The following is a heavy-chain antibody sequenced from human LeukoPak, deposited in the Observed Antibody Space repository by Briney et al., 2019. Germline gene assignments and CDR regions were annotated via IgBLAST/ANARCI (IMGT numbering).Heavy chain of an antibody. J-gene: IGHJ4*02. D-gene: IGHD3-10*01. CDR2: IYTSGST. V-gene: IGHV4-61*02. CDR3: ARTRYGSGSYYHGLIDY. CDR1: GGSISSGSYY. Sequence: KASETLSLTCTVSGGSISSGSYYWSWIRQPAGKGLEWIGRIYTSGSTNYNPSLKSRVTISVDTSKNQFSLKLSSVTAADTAVYYCARTRYGSGSYYHGLIDYWGQGTLVTVSS.